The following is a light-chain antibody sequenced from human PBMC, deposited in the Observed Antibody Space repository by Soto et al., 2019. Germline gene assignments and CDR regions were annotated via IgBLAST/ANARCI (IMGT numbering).Light chain of an antibody. V-gene: IGKV3-20*01. CDR1: QSVSSNY. J-gene: IGKJ2*01. Sequence: EIVLTQSPGTLSLSPGERATLSCRASQSVSSNYLTWYQQKPGQAPRLLIYGASSRATGIPDRFSGSGSGTEFTLTISRLEPDDFAVYYCHQYGSSPYTFGLRTKLEIK. CDR3: HQYGSSPYT. CDR2: GAS.